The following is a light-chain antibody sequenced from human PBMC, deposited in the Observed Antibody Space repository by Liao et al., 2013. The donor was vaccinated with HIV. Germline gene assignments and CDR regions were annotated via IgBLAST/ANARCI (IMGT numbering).Light chain of an antibody. V-gene: IGLV3-25*03. CDR2: KDT. CDR1: ALPKVY. Sequence: SYELTQPPSVSVSPGQTARITCSGDALPKVYAYWYQQKPGQAPVVLIYKDTERPSGIPERFSGSTSGTTVTLTISGVQAEDEADYYCQSADSSGTYEVFGGGTKVTVL. CDR3: QSADSSGTYEV. J-gene: IGLJ2*01.